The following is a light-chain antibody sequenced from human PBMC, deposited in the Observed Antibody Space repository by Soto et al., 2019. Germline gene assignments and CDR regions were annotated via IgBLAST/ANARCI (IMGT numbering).Light chain of an antibody. Sequence: EIVLTQSPGSLSLSPGEGATLSCRASQSVSTNVAWYQQRPGQPPRLLIYDASNRATGIPARFSGSGSGTDFTLTISSLEPEDFAVYYCQHRSSWPGAFGPGTKVDIK. J-gene: IGKJ3*01. CDR1: QSVSTN. CDR3: QHRSSWPGA. V-gene: IGKV3-11*01. CDR2: DAS.